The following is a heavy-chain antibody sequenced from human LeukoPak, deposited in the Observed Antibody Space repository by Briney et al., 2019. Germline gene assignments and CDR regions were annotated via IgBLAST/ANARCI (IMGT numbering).Heavy chain of an antibody. Sequence: GGSLRLSCAASGFTFSNYGMHWVRQAPGKGLEWVAFIWYDGSNEYYADSVKGRFTISRDNSKNTLYLQMNSLRAEDTAVYYCAKDSSGGFIDYWGQGTLVTVSS. CDR3: AKDSSGGFIDY. CDR2: IWYDGSNE. J-gene: IGHJ4*02. V-gene: IGHV3-30*02. CDR1: GFTFSNYG. D-gene: IGHD6-25*01.